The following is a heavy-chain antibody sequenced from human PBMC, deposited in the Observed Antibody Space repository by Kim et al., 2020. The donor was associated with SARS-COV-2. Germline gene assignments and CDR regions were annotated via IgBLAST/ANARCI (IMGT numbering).Heavy chain of an antibody. CDR3: ARGGHGDYPFDY. J-gene: IGHJ4*02. D-gene: IGHD4-17*01. CDR1: GGSFSGYY. Sequence: SETLSLTCAVYGGSFSGYYWSWIRQPPGKGLEWIGEINHSGSTNYNPSLKSRVTISVDTSKNQFSLKLSSVTAADTAVYYCARGGHGDYPFDYWGQGTL. CDR2: INHSGST. V-gene: IGHV4-34*01.